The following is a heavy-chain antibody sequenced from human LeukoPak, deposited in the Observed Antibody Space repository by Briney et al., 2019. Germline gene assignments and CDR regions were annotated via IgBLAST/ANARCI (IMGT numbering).Heavy chain of an antibody. CDR2: ISSNGGST. V-gene: IGHV3-64*01. CDR1: GFTFSSYA. Sequence: PGGSLRLSCAASGFTFSSYAMHWVRQAPGKGLEYVSAISSNGGSTYYANSVKGRFTISRDNSKNTLYLQMGSLRAEDMAVYYCVRDNFPGAFDIWGQGTMVTVSS. J-gene: IGHJ3*02. CDR3: VRDNFPGAFDI. D-gene: IGHD1-20*01.